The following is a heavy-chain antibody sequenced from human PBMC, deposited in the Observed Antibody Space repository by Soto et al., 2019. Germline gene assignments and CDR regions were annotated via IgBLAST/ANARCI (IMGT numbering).Heavy chain of an antibody. CDR3: AKDQRIQLWFRPYYYGMDV. Sequence: QVQLVESGGGVVQPGRSLRLSCAASGFTFSSYGMHWVRQAPGKGLEWVAVISYDGSNKYYADSVKGRFTISRDNSKNTLYLQMNILRAEDTAVYYCAKDQRIQLWFRPYYYGMDVWGQGTTVTVSS. CDR2: ISYDGSNK. J-gene: IGHJ6*02. CDR1: GFTFSSYG. V-gene: IGHV3-30*18. D-gene: IGHD5-18*01.